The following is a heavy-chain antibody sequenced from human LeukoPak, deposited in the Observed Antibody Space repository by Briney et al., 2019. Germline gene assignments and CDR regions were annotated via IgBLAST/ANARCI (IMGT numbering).Heavy chain of an antibody. CDR3: ARSQNYYDSSGYYYRYYYYYYMDV. V-gene: IGHV4-59*12. CDR2: VFYIGST. Sequence: SETLSLTCTVSGGSISGYYWTWIRQPPGKGLEWIGYVFYIGSTNYNPSLQSRVTISLETSKNQFSLKLSSVTAADTAVYYCARSQNYYDSSGYYYRYYYYYYMDVWGKGTTVTVSS. CDR1: GGSISGYY. D-gene: IGHD3-22*01. J-gene: IGHJ6*03.